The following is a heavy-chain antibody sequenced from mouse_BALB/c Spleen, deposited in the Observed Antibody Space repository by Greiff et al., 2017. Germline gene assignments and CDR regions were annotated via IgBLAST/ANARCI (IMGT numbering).Heavy chain of an antibody. CDR3: ARDPAYGNPAMDY. CDR2: ISDGGSYT. J-gene: IGHJ4*01. D-gene: IGHD2-10*02. Sequence: EVQLVESGGGLVKPGGSLKLSCAASGFTFSDYYMYWVRQTPEKRLEWVATISDGGSYTYYPDSVKGRFTISRDNAKNNLYLQMSSLKSEDTAMYYCARDPAYGNPAMDYWGQGTSVTVSS. V-gene: IGHV5-4*02. CDR1: GFTFSDYY.